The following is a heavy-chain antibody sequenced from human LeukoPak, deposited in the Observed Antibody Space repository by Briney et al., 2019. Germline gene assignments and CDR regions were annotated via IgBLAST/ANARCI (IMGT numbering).Heavy chain of an antibody. V-gene: IGHV4-59*12. J-gene: IGHJ5*02. CDR2: AADSGST. CDR3: ARDEYSSSWYKGWFDP. CDR1: GDSMSDYF. Sequence: SETLSLTCTVSGDSMSDYFWTWIRQPPGKGLEWIGYAADSGSTNYNPSLKSRVTISVDTSKNHFSLKLSSVTAADTAVYYCARDEYSSSWYKGWFDPWGQGTLVTVSS. D-gene: IGHD6-13*01.